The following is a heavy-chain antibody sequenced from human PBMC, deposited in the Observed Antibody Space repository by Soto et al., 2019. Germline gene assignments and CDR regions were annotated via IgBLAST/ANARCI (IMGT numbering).Heavy chain of an antibody. D-gene: IGHD3-10*01. CDR1: GDTFTFYS. V-gene: IGHV1-69*02. CDR2: INPILSMS. J-gene: IGHJ4*02. Sequence: QVQLVQSGAEVKKPGSSVRVSCKASGDTFTFYSINWVRQAPGLGLEWMGRINPILSMSNYAQRFQGRVTMTADKSTSPAYMELSRLRSEDKAMYYCASSYGSGYRAFDYWGQGALGTVSS. CDR3: ASSYGSGYRAFDY.